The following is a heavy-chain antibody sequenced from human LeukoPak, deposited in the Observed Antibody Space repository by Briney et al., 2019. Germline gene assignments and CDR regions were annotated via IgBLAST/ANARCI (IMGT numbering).Heavy chain of an antibody. CDR1: GFTFSDYY. D-gene: IGHD3-22*01. J-gene: IGHJ4*02. V-gene: IGHV3-11*01. CDR2: ISSSGSTI. Sequence: GGSLRVYCAASGFTFSDYYMSWIRQAPGKGLEWVSYISSSGSTIYYADSVKGRFTISRDNAKNSLYLQMNSLRAEDTAVYYCARARSYYNSSGPQGYWGQGTLVTVSS. CDR3: ARARSYYNSSGPQGY.